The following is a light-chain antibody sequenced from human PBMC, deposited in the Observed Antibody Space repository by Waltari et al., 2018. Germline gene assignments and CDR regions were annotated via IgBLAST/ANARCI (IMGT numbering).Light chain of an antibody. Sequence: QTVVTQEPSLSVSPGGTVTLTCALSSGSVSSTSYPTWYQQTPGQPPRTLVYKGISRSSGVPDRFSGSILGNTAALAITGAQADDESDDYCSMYMGSGAWVFGGGTKLTVL. CDR2: KGI. CDR1: SGSVSSTSY. CDR3: SMYMGSGAWV. J-gene: IGLJ3*02. V-gene: IGLV8-61*01.